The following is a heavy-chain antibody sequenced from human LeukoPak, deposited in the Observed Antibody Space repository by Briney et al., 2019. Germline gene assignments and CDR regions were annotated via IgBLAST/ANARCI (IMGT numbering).Heavy chain of an antibody. CDR1: GGSYSGYY. D-gene: IGHD4-17*01. Sequence: SETLSLTCAVYGGSYSGYYWSWIRQPPGKGLEWIGEINHSGSTNYNPSLKSRVTILVDTSKNQFSLKLTSVTAADTAVYYCARGHSPVTTKVSYFQHWGQGTLVTVSS. CDR2: INHSGST. V-gene: IGHV4-34*01. J-gene: IGHJ1*01. CDR3: ARGHSPVTTKVSYFQH.